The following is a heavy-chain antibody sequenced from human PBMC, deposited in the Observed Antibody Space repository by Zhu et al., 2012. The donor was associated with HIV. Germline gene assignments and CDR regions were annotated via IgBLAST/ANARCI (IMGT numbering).Heavy chain of an antibody. V-gene: IGHV4-30-2*01. CDR1: GGSISSGGYS. CDR3: ARLVPKYCSGGSCPTFDI. CDR2: IYHSGST. D-gene: IGHD2-15*01. J-gene: IGHJ3*02. Sequence: QVQLQESGSGLVKPSQTLSLTCAVSGGSISSGGYSWSWIRQPPGKGLEWIGYIYHSGSTYYNPSLKSRVTISVDRSKNQFSLKLSSVTAADTAVYYCARLVPKYCSGGSCPTFDIWGQGTMVTVSS.